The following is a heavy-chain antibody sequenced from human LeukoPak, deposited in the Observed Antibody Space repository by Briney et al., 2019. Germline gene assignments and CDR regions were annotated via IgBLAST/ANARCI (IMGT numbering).Heavy chain of an antibody. CDR3: ARDHGYDTLYYYGMDV. V-gene: IGHV4-61*01. CDR2: IYYSGST. J-gene: IGHJ6*02. CDR1: GGSISSGSYY. Sequence: SETLSLTCTVSGGSISSGSYYWSWIRQPPGKGLEWIGYIYYSGSTNYNPSLKGRFTISRDNAKNSLYLQMNSLRAEDTAVYYCARDHGYDTLYYYGMDVWGQGTTVTVSS. D-gene: IGHD5-12*01.